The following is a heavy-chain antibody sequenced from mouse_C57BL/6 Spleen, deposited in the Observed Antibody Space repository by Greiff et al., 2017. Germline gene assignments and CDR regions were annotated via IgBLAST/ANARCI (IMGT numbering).Heavy chain of an antibody. CDR3: ARDRGYDGYFDY. CDR2: ISDGGSYT. CDR1: GFTFSSYA. V-gene: IGHV5-4*01. J-gene: IGHJ2*01. D-gene: IGHD2-2*01. Sequence: EVKLMESGGGLVKPGGSLKLSCAASGFTFSSYAMSWVRQTPEKRLEWVATISDGGSYTYYPDNVKGRFTISRDNAKNNLYLQMSHLKSEDTAMXYCARDRGYDGYFDYWGQGTTLTVSS.